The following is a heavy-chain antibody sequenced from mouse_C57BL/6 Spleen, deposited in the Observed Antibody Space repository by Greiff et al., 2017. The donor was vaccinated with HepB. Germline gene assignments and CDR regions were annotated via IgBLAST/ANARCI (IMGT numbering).Heavy chain of an antibody. CDR3: ARGSYYGSSPWFAY. D-gene: IGHD1-1*01. V-gene: IGHV3-6*01. CDR1: GYSITSGYY. Sequence: VQLKESGPGLVKPSQSLSLTCSVTGYSITSGYYWNWIRQFPGNKLEWMGYISYDGSNNYNPSLKNRISITRDTSKNQFFLKLNSVTTEDTATYYCARGSYYGSSPWFAYWGQGTLVTVSA. CDR2: ISYDGSN. J-gene: IGHJ3*01.